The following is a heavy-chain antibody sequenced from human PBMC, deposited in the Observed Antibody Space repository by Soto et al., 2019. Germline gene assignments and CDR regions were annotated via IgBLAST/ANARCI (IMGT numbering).Heavy chain of an antibody. Sequence: LSLTCTVSGGSISGYYWIWIRQPPGKGLEWIGYIYYSGSTKYNPSLKSRVTISVDTSKNQFSLRLSSVTAADTAVYYCARDLGSGYDLAMDVWGQGTTVTVSS. CDR2: IYYSGST. J-gene: IGHJ6*02. D-gene: IGHD5-12*01. V-gene: IGHV4-59*01. CDR1: GGSISGYY. CDR3: ARDLGSGYDLAMDV.